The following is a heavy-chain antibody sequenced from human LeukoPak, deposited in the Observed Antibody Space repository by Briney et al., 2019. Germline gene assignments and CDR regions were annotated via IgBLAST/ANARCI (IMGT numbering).Heavy chain of an antibody. D-gene: IGHD3-22*01. CDR3: ARRRADSSGSYYFDY. CDR1: GYSFTSYW. V-gene: IGHV5-51*01. CDR2: IYPGDSDT. J-gene: IGHJ4*02. Sequence: PGESLKISCKGSGYSFTSYWIGWVRQMPGKGLEWMGIIYPGDSDTRYSPSFQGQVTISADKSISTAYLQWSSLKASDTVMYYCARRRADSSGSYYFDYWGQGTLVTVSS.